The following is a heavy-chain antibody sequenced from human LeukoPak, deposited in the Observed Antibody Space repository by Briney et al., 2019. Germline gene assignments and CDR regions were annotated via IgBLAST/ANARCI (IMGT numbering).Heavy chain of an antibody. J-gene: IGHJ6*03. CDR1: GYTFTSYG. CDR2: INAGNGNT. CDR3: AWGAAAGYVENYYYYYMDV. D-gene: IGHD6-13*01. V-gene: IGHV1-3*03. Sequence: ASVKVSCKASGYTFTSYGISWVRQAPGQRLEWMGWINAGNGNTKYSQEFQGRVTITRDTSASTAYMELSSLRSEDMAVYYCAWGAAAGYVENYYYYYMDVWGKGTTVTVSS.